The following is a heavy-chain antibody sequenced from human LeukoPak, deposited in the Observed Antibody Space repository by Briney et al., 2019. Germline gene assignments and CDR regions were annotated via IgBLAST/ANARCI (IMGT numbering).Heavy chain of an antibody. CDR3: ARHEYSGSYYGLSWFDP. CDR2: IYYSEST. Sequence: SETLSLTCTVSGGSISSGDYYWSWLRQPPGKGLEWIGYIYYSESTYYNPSLKSRVTISVDTSKNQLSLTLSSLTAADTVVYYCARHEYSGSYYGLSWFDPWGQGTLVTVSS. V-gene: IGHV4-30-4*08. J-gene: IGHJ5*02. D-gene: IGHD1-26*01. CDR1: GGSISSGDYY.